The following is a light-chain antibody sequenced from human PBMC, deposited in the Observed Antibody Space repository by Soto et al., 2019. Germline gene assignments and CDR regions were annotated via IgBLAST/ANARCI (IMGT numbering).Light chain of an antibody. Sequence: DIQMTQSPSTLSASVGDRVTITCRASQSVTDWLAWYPQKPGKAPNLLIYDASRLQSGIPSRFSGSGSDTEFTLTISSLQPDDLATYYCQQYTTYPYTFGQGTKLELK. CDR3: QQYTTYPYT. V-gene: IGKV1-5*01. CDR2: DAS. CDR1: QSVTDW. J-gene: IGKJ2*01.